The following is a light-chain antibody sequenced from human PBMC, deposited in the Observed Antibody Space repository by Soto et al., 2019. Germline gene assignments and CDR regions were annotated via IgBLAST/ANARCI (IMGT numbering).Light chain of an antibody. J-gene: IGKJ4*01. CDR1: QSIGSF. V-gene: IGKV3-11*01. CDR2: DAS. CDR3: QQRATWPLT. Sequence: EIVLTQSPATLSLSPGERATLSCRASQSIGSFLAWYQQKPGQSPRLLIYDASNRATGIPGRFNGSGSGTDFTLTISSLEPEDFAVYYCQQRATWPLTFGGGTRVEIK.